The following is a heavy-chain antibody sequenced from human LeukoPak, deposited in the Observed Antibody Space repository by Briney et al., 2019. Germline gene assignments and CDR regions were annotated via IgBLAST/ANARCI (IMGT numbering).Heavy chain of an antibody. CDR2: INPNSGGT. J-gene: IGHJ4*02. Sequence: GASVKVSCKASGYTFTGYYMHWVRQAPGQGLEWMGWINPNSGGTNYAQKFQDRVTMTRDTSISTAYMELSRLRSDDTAVYYCARDQNYYDSSGYYGIDCWGQGTPVTVSS. V-gene: IGHV1-2*02. CDR3: ARDQNYYDSSGYYGIDC. D-gene: IGHD3-22*01. CDR1: GYTFTGYY.